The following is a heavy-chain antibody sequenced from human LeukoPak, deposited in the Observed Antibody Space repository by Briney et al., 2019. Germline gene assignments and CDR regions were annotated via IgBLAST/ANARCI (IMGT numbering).Heavy chain of an antibody. CDR1: GYAFTGYY. J-gene: IGHJ4*02. CDR2: INPNSGGT. D-gene: IGHD2-8*01. Sequence: VASVKVSCKASGYAFTGYYMHWVRQAPGQGLEWMGWINPNSGGTNYAQKFQGRVTMTRDTSISTAYMELSRLRSDDTAVYYCARDRCTNGVCYPYPLDYWGQGTLVTVSS. CDR3: ARDRCTNGVCYPYPLDY. V-gene: IGHV1-2*02.